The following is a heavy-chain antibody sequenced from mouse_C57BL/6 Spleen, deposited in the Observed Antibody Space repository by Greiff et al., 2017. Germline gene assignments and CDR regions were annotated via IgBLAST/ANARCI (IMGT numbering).Heavy chain of an antibody. Sequence: VQLVESGAELARPGASVKLSCKASGYTFTSYGISWVKQRTGQGLEWIGEIYPRSGNTYYNEKFKGKATLTADKSSSTAYMELRSLTSEDSAVYFCARKTGGYAMDYWGQGTSVTVSS. CDR3: ARKTGGYAMDY. D-gene: IGHD4-1*01. V-gene: IGHV1-81*01. CDR2: IYPRSGNT. CDR1: GYTFTSYG. J-gene: IGHJ4*01.